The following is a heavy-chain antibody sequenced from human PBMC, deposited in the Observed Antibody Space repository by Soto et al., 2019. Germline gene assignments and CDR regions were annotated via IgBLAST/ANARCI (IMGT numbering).Heavy chain of an antibody. CDR2: FDPEDGET. CDR1: GYTLTELS. CDR3: ATSGPLPLWFGELKDSFFDY. V-gene: IGHV1-24*01. J-gene: IGHJ4*02. D-gene: IGHD3-10*01. Sequence: ASVKVSCKVSGYTLTELSMHWVRQAPGKGLEWMGGFDPEDGETIYAQKFQGRVTMTEDTSTDTAYMELSSLRSEDTAVYYCATSGPLPLWFGELKDSFFDYWGQGTLVTVSS.